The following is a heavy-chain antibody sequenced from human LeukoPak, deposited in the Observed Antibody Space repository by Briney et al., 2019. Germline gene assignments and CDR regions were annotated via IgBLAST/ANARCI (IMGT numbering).Heavy chain of an antibody. D-gene: IGHD5/OR15-5a*01. J-gene: IGHJ5*02. V-gene: IGHV4-39*01. Sequence: SETLFLTCNVSGGSISSNTYFWGWIRRPPGKGLEWIGSIRYSGSTYYNPSLKSRVTISVDTTKNQFSLNLRSLTAADTAVYYCATSDTVSTYNWFDPWGEGTLVIVS. CDR3: ATSDTVSTYNWFDP. CDR2: IRYSGST. CDR1: GGSISSNTYF.